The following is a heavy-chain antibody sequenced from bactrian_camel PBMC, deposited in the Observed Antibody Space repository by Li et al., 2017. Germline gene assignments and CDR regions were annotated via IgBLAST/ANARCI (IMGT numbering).Heavy chain of an antibody. CDR1: GHSRGSNC. V-gene: IGHV3S45*01. D-gene: IGHD6*01. Sequence: HVQLVESGGGSVQAGGSLRLSCKVSGHSRGSNCVGWYRLPPGRAPAEREGIAAIRRDGGETWYAASVKGRFTISRDSAKNTVYLQMNDLKPEDSGTYYCAAKVVEGSCSTVTAIDLWGRGTQVTVS. J-gene: IGHJ7*01. CDR2: IRRDGGET.